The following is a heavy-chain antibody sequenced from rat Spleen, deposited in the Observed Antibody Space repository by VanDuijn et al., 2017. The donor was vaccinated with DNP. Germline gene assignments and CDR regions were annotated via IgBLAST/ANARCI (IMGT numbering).Heavy chain of an antibody. Sequence: QVQLRESGPGLVQPSQTLSLTCTVSGSSLTNFGVNWVRQPPGKGLEWIAAMSGAGATFYNSALKSRLSISRDTSKSQVFLKMNSLQTEDTAIYFCTREEPRVLSYFSSLFDYWGQGVMVTVSS. CDR3: TREEPRVLSYFSSLFDY. CDR1: GSSLTNFG. CDR2: MSGAGAT. V-gene: IGHV2S12*01. J-gene: IGHJ2*01. D-gene: IGHD1-2*01.